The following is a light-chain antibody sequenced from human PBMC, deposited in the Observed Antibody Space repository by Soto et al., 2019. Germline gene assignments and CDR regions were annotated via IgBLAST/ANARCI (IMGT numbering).Light chain of an antibody. CDR2: EVS. CDR3: SSYAGSNLWV. Sequence: QSALTQSPSASGSPGQSVTISCTGTSSDVGNYKYVSWYQQHPGKAPKLMIYEVSKRPSGVPGRFSASKSGNTASLTVSGLQVEDEADYYCSSYAGSNLWVFGGGTKLTVL. V-gene: IGLV2-8*01. CDR1: SSDVGNYKY. J-gene: IGLJ3*02.